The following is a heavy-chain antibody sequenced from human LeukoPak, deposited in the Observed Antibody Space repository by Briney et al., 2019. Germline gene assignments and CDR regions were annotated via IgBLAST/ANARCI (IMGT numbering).Heavy chain of an antibody. CDR1: GFAFSSYW. CDR2: VNQDGRET. CDR3: ARLRYFDWLSNDY. Sequence: GGSLRLSCAASGFAFSSYWMTWVRQAPGKGLEWVANVNQDGRETYHVDSVKGRFTISRDNAKNSLYLQMNSLRAEDTAVYHCARLRYFDWLSNDYWGQGTLVTVSS. V-gene: IGHV3-7*01. J-gene: IGHJ4*02. D-gene: IGHD3-9*01.